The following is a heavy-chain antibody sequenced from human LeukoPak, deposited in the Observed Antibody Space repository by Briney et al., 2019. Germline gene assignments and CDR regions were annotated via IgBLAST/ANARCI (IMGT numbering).Heavy chain of an antibody. CDR1: GFTFSSYA. V-gene: IGHV3-23*01. CDR3: AKDPMVVTQFDY. CDR2: ISGSGGST. Sequence: GGSLRLSCAASGFTFSSYAMSWVRQAPGKGLEWVSAISGSGGSTYYADSVKGRFTISRDNSKNTLCLQMNSLRAEDTAVYYCAKDPMVVTQFDYWGQGTLVTVSS. D-gene: IGHD4-23*01. J-gene: IGHJ4*02.